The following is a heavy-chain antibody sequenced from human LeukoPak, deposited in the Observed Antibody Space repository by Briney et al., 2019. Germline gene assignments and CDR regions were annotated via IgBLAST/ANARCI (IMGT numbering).Heavy chain of an antibody. CDR3: ARSSGDFDS. CDR1: EGTFSSYA. J-gene: IGHJ4*02. D-gene: IGHD3-22*01. Sequence: SVKVSCKASEGTFSSYAISWVRQAPGQGLEWMGGIIPVFDTINYAQKFQGRVTITTDESTRTVYMELSSLRSDDTAVYYCARSSGDFDSWGQGTLVTVSS. CDR2: IIPVFDTI. V-gene: IGHV1-69*05.